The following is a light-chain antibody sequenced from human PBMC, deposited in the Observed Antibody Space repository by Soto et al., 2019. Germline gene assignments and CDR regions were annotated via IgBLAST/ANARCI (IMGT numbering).Light chain of an antibody. CDR2: GAS. J-gene: IGKJ2*01. V-gene: IGKV3-20*01. Sequence: EIVLTQSPGTLSLSPGESATLSCRASQSVSSNYLAWYQQKPGQAPRLLIYGASSRATGIPDRFSGSGSGTDFTLTISRLEPEDFAVYYGQQYGSSPLYTFGQGTKLEIK. CDR3: QQYGSSPLYT. CDR1: QSVSSNY.